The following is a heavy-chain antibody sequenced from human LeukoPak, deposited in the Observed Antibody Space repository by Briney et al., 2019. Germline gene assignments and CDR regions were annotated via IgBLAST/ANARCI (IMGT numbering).Heavy chain of an antibody. CDR3: ARDLGRYCSGGSCHYYSYYMDV. D-gene: IGHD2-15*01. V-gene: IGHV1-18*04. Sequence: ASVKVSCKASGYTFTSYYMHWVRQAPGQGLEWMGWISAYNGNTNYAQKLQGRVTMTTDTSTSTAYMGLRSLRSDDTAVYYCARDLGRYCSGGSCHYYSYYMDVWGKGTTVTVSS. J-gene: IGHJ6*03. CDR2: ISAYNGNT. CDR1: GYTFTSYY.